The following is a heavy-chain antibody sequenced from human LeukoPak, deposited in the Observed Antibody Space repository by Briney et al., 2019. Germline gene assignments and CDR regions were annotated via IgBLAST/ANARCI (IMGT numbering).Heavy chain of an antibody. CDR3: AGITMIVGLYGMDV. D-gene: IGHD3-22*01. Sequence: SSETLSLTCTVSGGSISSYYWSWIRQPPGKGLEWIGYIYYSGSTNYNPSLKSRVTISVDTSKNQFSLKLSSVTAADTAVYYCAGITMIVGLYGMDVWGQGTTVTVSS. CDR2: IYYSGST. V-gene: IGHV4-59*01. J-gene: IGHJ6*02. CDR1: GGSISSYY.